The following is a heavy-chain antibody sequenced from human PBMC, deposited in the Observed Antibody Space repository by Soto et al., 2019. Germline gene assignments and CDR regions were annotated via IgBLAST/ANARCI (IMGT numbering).Heavy chain of an antibody. CDR2: VSMDSDTI. Sequence: GGSLRLSCKASGFDFSTYSMNWVRQAPGKGLEWIAYVSMDSDTIHYADSVKGRFTISRDDPENSLYLQMNSLRDEDTATYYCARLYYDYVWGQGTTVTVSS. J-gene: IGHJ6*02. CDR1: GFDFSTYS. V-gene: IGHV3-48*02. D-gene: IGHD3-3*01. CDR3: ARLYYDYV.